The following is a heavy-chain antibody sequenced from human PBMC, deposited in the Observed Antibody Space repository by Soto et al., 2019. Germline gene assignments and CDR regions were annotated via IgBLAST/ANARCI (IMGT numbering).Heavy chain of an antibody. V-gene: IGHV4-34*01. J-gene: IGHJ4*02. CDR1: GGSFSGYY. D-gene: IGHD3-10*01. CDR3: ARRWGLWFGELYFDY. Sequence: QVQLQQWGAGLLKPSETLSLTCAVYGGSFSGYYWSWIRQPPGKGLEWIGEINHSGSTNYNPSLKSRVTISVDTSKNQFSLKLSSVTAADTALYYCARRWGLWFGELYFDYWGQGTLVTVSS. CDR2: INHSGST.